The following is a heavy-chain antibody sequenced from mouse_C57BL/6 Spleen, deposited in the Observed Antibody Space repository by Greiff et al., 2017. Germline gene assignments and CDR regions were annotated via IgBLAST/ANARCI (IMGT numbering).Heavy chain of an antibody. D-gene: IGHD1-1*01. J-gene: IGHJ3*01. Sequence: QVQLQQSGAELARPGASVTLSCKASGYTFTDYEMHWVKQTPVHGLEWIGAIDPETGGTAYNQKFKGKAILTADKSSSTAYMELRSLTSEDSAVYYCTREGLLRYAYWGQGTLVTVSA. V-gene: IGHV1-15*01. CDR3: TREGLLRYAY. CDR1: GYTFTDYE. CDR2: IDPETGGT.